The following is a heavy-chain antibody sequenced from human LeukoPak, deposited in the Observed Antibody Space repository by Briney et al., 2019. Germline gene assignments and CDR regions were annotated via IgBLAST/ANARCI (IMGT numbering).Heavy chain of an antibody. CDR2: ISSSSSYI. J-gene: IGHJ4*02. Sequence: GGSLRLSCAASGFTFSSYTMNWVRQAPGKGLEWVSSISSSSSYIHYADSVKGRFTISRDNAKNSLFLRMNSLRDEDTAMYFCSRAPAETGAATGTFGYWGQGTLVTVSS. D-gene: IGHD1-1*01. V-gene: IGHV3-21*06. CDR1: GFTFSSYT. CDR3: SRAPAETGAATGTFGY.